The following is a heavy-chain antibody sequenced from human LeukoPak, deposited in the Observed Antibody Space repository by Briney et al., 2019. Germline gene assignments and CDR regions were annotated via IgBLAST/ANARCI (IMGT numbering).Heavy chain of an antibody. CDR1: GFTFSNVW. D-gene: IGHD1-1*01. CDR2: IKTKTDSGTT. J-gene: IGHJ4*02. Sequence: PGGSLRLSCEASGFTFSNVWMNWVRQAPGKGLEWIGRIKTKTDSGTTEYAAPVNGRFTSSRGDTKNTVYLQMNSLKTEDTALYYCVTRVKSTGDYWGQGTLVTVSS. CDR3: VTRVKSTGDY. V-gene: IGHV3-15*01.